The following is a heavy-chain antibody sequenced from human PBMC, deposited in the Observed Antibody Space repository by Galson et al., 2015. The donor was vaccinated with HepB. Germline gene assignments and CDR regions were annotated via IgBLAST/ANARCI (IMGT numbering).Heavy chain of an antibody. D-gene: IGHD7-27*01. CDR3: ARVGANWGFLSAFDI. CDR2: INPNSGGT. V-gene: IGHV1-2*02. J-gene: IGHJ3*02. Sequence: SVKVSCKASGYAFTGYYMHWVRQAPGQGLEWMGWINPNSGGTNYAQKFQGRVTMTRDTSISTAYMELSRLRSDDTAVYYCARVGANWGFLSAFDIWGQGTMVTVSS. CDR1: GYAFTGYY.